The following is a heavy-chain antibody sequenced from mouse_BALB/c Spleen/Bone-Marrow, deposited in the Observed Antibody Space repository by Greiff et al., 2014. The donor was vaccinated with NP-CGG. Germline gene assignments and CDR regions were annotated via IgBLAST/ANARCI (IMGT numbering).Heavy chain of an antibody. CDR1: GYTFTRYY. J-gene: IGHJ3*01. D-gene: IGHD4-1*01. CDR2: IYPGNVNT. V-gene: IGHV1S56*01. CDR3: ARALTGTWFAY. Sequence: VQLVESGPELVKPGASVKISCKASGYTFTRYYIHWVKQRPGQGLEWIGWIYPGNVNTKYNEKFKDKATLTADKSSSTAYMQLSSLTSEDSAVYFCARALTGTWFAYWVQGTLVTVSA.